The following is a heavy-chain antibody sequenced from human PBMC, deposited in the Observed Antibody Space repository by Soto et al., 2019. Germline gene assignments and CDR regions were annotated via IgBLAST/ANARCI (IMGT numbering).Heavy chain of an antibody. Sequence: PSETLSLTCAVPGYSISSGNYWAWIRQPPGRGLEWIGSLYHIGSTHYNTSLMSRVTMSVDTSKNQFSLRLSSVTAADTAIYYCATRITVFGLLIPPFDPWGQGTQVTVSS. CDR1: GYSISSGNY. CDR2: LYHIGST. J-gene: IGHJ5*02. CDR3: ATRITVFGLLIPPFDP. V-gene: IGHV4-38-2*01. D-gene: IGHD3-3*01.